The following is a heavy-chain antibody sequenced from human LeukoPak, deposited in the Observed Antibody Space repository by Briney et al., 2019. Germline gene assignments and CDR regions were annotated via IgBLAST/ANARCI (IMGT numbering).Heavy chain of an antibody. CDR2: INPNSGGT. Sequence: ASVKVSRKASGGTFSTYAISWVRQAPGQGLEWMGWINPNSGGTNYAQKFQSRVTMTRDTSISTAYMELSRLRSDDTAVYYRARDQEMATITSNFDYWGQGTLVTVSS. D-gene: IGHD5-24*01. J-gene: IGHJ4*02. CDR3: ARDQEMATITSNFDY. V-gene: IGHV1-2*02. CDR1: GGTFSTYA.